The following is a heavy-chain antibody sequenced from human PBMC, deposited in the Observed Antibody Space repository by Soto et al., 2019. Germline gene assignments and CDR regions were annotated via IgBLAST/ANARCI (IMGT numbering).Heavy chain of an antibody. V-gene: IGHV3-23*01. CDR2: ISGSGGST. J-gene: IGHJ4*02. D-gene: IGHD3-22*01. CDR3: AKDQYYYDSSGYYYEYFDY. CDR1: GFTFSSYA. Sequence: GGSLRLSCAASGFTFSSYAMSWVRQAPGKGLEWVSAISGSGGSTYYADSVKGRFTISRDNSKNTLYLQMNSLRAEDTAVYYCAKDQYYYDSSGYYYEYFDYWGQGTLVTVSS.